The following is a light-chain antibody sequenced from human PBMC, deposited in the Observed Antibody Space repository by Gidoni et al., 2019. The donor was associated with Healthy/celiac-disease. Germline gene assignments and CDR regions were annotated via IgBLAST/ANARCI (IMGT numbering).Light chain of an antibody. CDR2: GAS. CDR1: QSVSSSY. J-gene: IGKJ1*01. Sequence: EILLTQSPGTLSLSPGERATLSCRASQSVSSSYLAWYQQKPGQAPRLLIYGASSSATGIPDRVSGSGSGTDFTLTISRLEPEDFAVYYCQQYGSSPTFGQGTKVEIK. CDR3: QQYGSSPT. V-gene: IGKV3-20*01.